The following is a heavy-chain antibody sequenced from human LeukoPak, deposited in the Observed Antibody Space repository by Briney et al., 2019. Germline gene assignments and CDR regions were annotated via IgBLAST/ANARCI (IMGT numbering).Heavy chain of an antibody. J-gene: IGHJ5*02. V-gene: IGHV3-23*01. D-gene: IGHD6-13*01. CDR1: GFTFSSYA. CDR3: ARDSSGWYHWFDP. CDR2: ISGSGGST. Sequence: PGGSLRLSCAASGFTFSSYAMIGVRQAPGKGLEWVSAISGSGGSTYYADSVKGRFTISRDNAKNSLYLQMNSLRAEDTAVYYCARDSSGWYHWFDPWGQGTLVTVSS.